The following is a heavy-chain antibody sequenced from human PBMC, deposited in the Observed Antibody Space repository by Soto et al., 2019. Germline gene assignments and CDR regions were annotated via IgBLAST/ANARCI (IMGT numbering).Heavy chain of an antibody. CDR2: IYYSGST. CDR3: ARVGRLDILTGYLSDSPFDY. CDR1: GGSISSGGYY. V-gene: IGHV4-31*03. Sequence: SETLSLTCTVSGGSISSGGYYWSWIRQHPGKGLEWIGYIYYSGSTYYNPSLKSRVTISVDTSKNQFSLKLSSVTAADTAVYYCARVGRLDILTGYLSDSPFDYWGQGTLVTVSS. D-gene: IGHD3-9*01. J-gene: IGHJ4*02.